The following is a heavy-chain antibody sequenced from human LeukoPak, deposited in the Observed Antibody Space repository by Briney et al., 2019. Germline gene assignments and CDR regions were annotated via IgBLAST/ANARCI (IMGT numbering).Heavy chain of an antibody. CDR2: IDPSDSYT. CDR1: GYRFTSYW. J-gene: IGHJ4*02. CDR3: ARPSVDGSGSYPY. Sequence: GESLKISCKSSGYRFTSYWISWVRQMPGKGLEWMGRIDPSDSYTNYSPSFQGHVTISADKSISTAYLQWSSLKASDTAMFYCARPSVDGSGSYPYWGQGTLVTVSS. V-gene: IGHV5-10-1*01. D-gene: IGHD3-10*01.